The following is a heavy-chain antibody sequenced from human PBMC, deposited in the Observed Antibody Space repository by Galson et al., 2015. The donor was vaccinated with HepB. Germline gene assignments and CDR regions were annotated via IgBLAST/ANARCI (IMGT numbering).Heavy chain of an antibody. CDR1: GFTFSSYG. Sequence: SLRLSCAASGFTFSSYGMHWVRQAPGKGLEWVTVISYDGSNKYYADSVKGRFTISRDNSKNTLYLQMNSLRLEDTAVYHCAKDAGGWWLLSSTMDVWGQGTTVTVSS. J-gene: IGHJ6*02. CDR2: ISYDGSNK. CDR3: AKDAGGWWLLSSTMDV. V-gene: IGHV3-30*18. D-gene: IGHD2-21*02.